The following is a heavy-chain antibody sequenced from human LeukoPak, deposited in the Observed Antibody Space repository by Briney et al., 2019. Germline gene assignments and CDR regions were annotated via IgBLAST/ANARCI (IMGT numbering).Heavy chain of an antibody. CDR3: AKDIVVVPAAGNAFDI. V-gene: IGHV3-23*01. Sequence: PGGSLRLSCAASGFTFDDYAMHWVRQAPGKGLEWVSGISGSGGSTYYADSVRGRFTLSRDNSKNMLYLQMNSLRAEDTAVYYCAKDIVVVPAAGNAFDIWGQGTMVTVSS. D-gene: IGHD2-2*01. J-gene: IGHJ3*02. CDR1: GFTFDDYA. CDR2: ISGSGGST.